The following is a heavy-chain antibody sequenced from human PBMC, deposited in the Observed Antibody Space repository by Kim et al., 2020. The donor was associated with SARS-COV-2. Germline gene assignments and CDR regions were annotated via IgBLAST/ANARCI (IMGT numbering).Heavy chain of an antibody. CDR1: GFTFSSYG. CDR2: ISYDGSNK. Sequence: GGSLRLSCAASGFTFSSYGMHWVRQAPGKGLEWVAVISYDGSNKYYADSVKGRFTISRDNPKNTMYLQMNSLRAEDTAVYYCARQYSGTAEYWGQGTLVTVSS. D-gene: IGHD5-18*01. CDR3: ARQYSGTAEY. V-gene: IGHV3-33*05. J-gene: IGHJ4*02.